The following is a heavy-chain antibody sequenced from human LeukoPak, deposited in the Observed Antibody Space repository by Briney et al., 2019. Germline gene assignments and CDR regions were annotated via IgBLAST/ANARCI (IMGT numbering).Heavy chain of an antibody. CDR2: ISAYNGNT. Sequence: ASVKVSCKASGYTFTSYGISWVRQAPGQGLEWMGWISAYNGNTNYAQKLQGRVTMTTDTSTSTAYMELRSLRSDDTALYYCARDSPFRYGSGSYYWGQGTLVTVSS. CDR3: ARDSPFRYGSGSYY. CDR1: GYTFTSYG. J-gene: IGHJ4*02. D-gene: IGHD3-10*01. V-gene: IGHV1-18*01.